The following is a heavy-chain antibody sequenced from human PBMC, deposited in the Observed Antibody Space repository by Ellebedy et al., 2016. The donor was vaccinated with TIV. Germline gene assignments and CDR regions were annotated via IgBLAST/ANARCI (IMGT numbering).Heavy chain of an antibody. Sequence: GESLKISCAASGFTFSDYWMSWVRQAPGKGLEWVANIKQDGSEKWYVDSGKGRFTISRDNAKNSLYLQMSSLRAEDTAVDSCARDQGWAYPGSTRFDYWGQGTLVTVSS. CDR3: ARDQGWAYPGSTRFDY. CDR1: GFTFSDYW. CDR2: IKQDGSEK. V-gene: IGHV3-7*01. J-gene: IGHJ4*03. D-gene: IGHD3-10*01.